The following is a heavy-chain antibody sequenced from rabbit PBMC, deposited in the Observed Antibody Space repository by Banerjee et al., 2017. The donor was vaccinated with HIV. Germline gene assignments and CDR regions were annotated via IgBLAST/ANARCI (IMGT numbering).Heavy chain of an antibody. CDR2: INTSSGNT. D-gene: IGHD4-1*01. Sequence: QEQLEESGGDLVKPEGSLTLTCKASGFSFSNKYVMCWVRQAPGKVLEWIACINTSSGNTVYANWATGRFTISKTSSNPVAMKMTSLTAADKACYFYARDLAGVIGGNFNLWGPGTLVTVS. CDR3: ARDLAGVIGGNFNL. V-gene: IGHV1S45*01. J-gene: IGHJ4*01. CDR1: GFSFSNKYV.